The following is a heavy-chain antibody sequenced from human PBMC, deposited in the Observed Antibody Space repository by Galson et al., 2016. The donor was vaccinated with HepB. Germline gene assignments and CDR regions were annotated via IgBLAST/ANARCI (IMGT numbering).Heavy chain of an antibody. CDR2: IAWDGDQ. CDR1: GFSLTTRGMC. D-gene: IGHD4-23*01. V-gene: IGHV2-70*01. Sequence: PALVKPTQTLTLTCTFTGFSLTTRGMCVSWIRQPPGKALEWLAFIAWDGDQYYTTSLKTRLTISKDTSKNQVLLTMTNMDPVDTATYYCARFDFGGNFLDYWGQGTLVTVSS. J-gene: IGHJ4*02. CDR3: ARFDFGGNFLDY.